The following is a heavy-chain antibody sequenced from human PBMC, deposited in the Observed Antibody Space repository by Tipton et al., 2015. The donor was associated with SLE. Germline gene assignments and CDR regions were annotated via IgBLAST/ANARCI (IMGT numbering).Heavy chain of an antibody. CDR2: ISSSGSTI. CDR3: AVPGGGRVVINNDAFDI. D-gene: IGHD3-3*01. J-gene: IGHJ3*02. Sequence: SLRLSCAASGFTFSSYEMNWVRQAPGKGLEWVSYISSSGSTIYYADSVKGRFTISRDNAKNSLYLQMNSLRAEDTAVYYCAVPGGGRVVINNDAFDIWGQGTMVTVSS. V-gene: IGHV3-48*03. CDR1: GFTFSSYE.